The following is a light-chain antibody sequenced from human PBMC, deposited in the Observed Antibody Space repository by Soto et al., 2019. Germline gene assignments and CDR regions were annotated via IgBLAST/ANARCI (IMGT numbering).Light chain of an antibody. J-gene: IGKJ2*01. CDR2: DAS. CDR1: QSVGSH. Sequence: EIVLTQSPATLSLSPGERATLSCRASQSVGSHLAWYQQRRGQAPRLLIYDASNRATGIPARFSGSGSGTDFTLTISNLEPEDFAVYYCHHYSSWPPYTFGQGTKLEIK. CDR3: HHYSSWPPYT. V-gene: IGKV3-11*01.